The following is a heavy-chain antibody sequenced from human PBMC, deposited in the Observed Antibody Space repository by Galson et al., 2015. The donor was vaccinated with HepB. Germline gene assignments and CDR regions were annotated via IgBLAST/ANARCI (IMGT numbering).Heavy chain of an antibody. V-gene: IGHV4-39*01. D-gene: IGHD4-23*01. J-gene: IGHJ6*02. Sequence: ETLSLTCTVSGGSISSSSYYWGWIRQPPGKGLEWIGSIYYSGSTYYNPSLKSRVTISVDTSKNQFSLKLSSVTAADTAVYYCARVTFPLALGYYYYGMDVWGQGTTVTVSS. CDR2: IYYSGST. CDR1: GGSISSSSYY. CDR3: ARVTFPLALGYYYYGMDV.